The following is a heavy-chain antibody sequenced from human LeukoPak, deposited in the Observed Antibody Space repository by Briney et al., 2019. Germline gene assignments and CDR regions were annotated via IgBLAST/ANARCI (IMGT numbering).Heavy chain of an antibody. CDR1: GGSFSGYY. V-gene: IGHV4-34*01. CDR2: INHSGST. Sequence: SETLSLTCAVYGGSFSGYYWSWIRQPPGKGLEWIGEINHSGSTNYNPSLKSRVTISVDTSKNQFPLKLSSVTAADTAVYYCARGTIFGVVPDWGQGTLVTVSS. CDR3: ARGTIFGVVPD. D-gene: IGHD3-3*01. J-gene: IGHJ4*02.